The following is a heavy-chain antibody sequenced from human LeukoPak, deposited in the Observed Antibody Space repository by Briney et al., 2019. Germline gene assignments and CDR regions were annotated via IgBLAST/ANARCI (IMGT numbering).Heavy chain of an antibody. CDR3: ARNTSGFKLGDAFDI. J-gene: IGHJ3*02. V-gene: IGHV3-23*01. Sequence: PGGSLRLSCAASGFTFSSYAMTWVRQAPGTGLEWISAISGSAYSTSYADSVKGRFTISRDNSKNTLYLQMNSLRAEDTAIYYCARNTSGFKLGDAFDIWGQGTMVTVSS. D-gene: IGHD3-22*01. CDR2: ISGSAYST. CDR1: GFTFSSYA.